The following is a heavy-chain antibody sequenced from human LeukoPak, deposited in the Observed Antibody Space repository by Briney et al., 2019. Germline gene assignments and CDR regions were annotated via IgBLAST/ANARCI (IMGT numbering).Heavy chain of an antibody. D-gene: IGHD2-2*01. V-gene: IGHV3-30-3*01. CDR3: ARDAGEDIVVVPAALGGNYFDY. Sequence: GGSPRLSCAASGFTFSSYAMHWVRQAPGKGLEWVAVISYDGSNKYYADSVKGRFTISRDNSKNTLYLQMNSLRAEDTAVYYCARDAGEDIVVVPAALGGNYFDYWGQGTLVTVSS. CDR1: GFTFSSYA. CDR2: ISYDGSNK. J-gene: IGHJ4*02.